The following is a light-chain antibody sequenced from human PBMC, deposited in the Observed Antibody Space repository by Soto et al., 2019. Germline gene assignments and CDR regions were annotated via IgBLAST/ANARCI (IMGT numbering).Light chain of an antibody. J-gene: IGKJ1*01. CDR2: DAS. CDR1: ESISSW. Sequence: DIPMTQSPSTLSASVGDTVTIICRASESISSWLAWYQEKPGKAPNILIYDASSLESGVPSRFSGSRSGTEFTLTISSLQPDDVSTYYCQQYNSYSWTFGQGTKVDIK. CDR3: QQYNSYSWT. V-gene: IGKV1-5*02.